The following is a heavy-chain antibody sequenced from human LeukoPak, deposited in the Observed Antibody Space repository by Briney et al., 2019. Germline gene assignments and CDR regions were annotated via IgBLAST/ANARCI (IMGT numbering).Heavy chain of an antibody. CDR2: MNPNSGNT. Sequence: ASGKVSCKASGYTFTSYDINWVRQATGQGLEWMGWMNPNSGNTGYAQKFQGRVTITRNTSISTAYMELSSLRSEDTAVYYCAYPSSGDAFDIWGQGTMVTVSS. CDR3: AYPSSGDAFDI. V-gene: IGHV1-8*03. D-gene: IGHD3-10*01. CDR1: GYTFTSYD. J-gene: IGHJ3*02.